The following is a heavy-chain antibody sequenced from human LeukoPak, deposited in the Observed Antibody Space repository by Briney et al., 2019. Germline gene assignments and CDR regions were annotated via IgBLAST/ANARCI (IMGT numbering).Heavy chain of an antibody. V-gene: IGHV5-51*01. CDR3: ARRAVTIFGERYYYYYMDV. CDR2: IYPGDSDT. Sequence: GESLKISCKGSGYSFTSFWIAWVRQMPGKGLECMGIIYPGDSDTRYSPSFQGQVTISADKSISTAYLQWSSLKASDTAMYYCARRAVTIFGERYYYYYMDVWGKGTTVTVSS. D-gene: IGHD3-3*01. J-gene: IGHJ6*03. CDR1: GYSFTSFW.